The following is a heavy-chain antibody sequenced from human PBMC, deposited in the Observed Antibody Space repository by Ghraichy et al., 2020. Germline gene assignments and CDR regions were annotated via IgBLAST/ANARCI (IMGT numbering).Heavy chain of an antibody. J-gene: IGHJ4*02. CDR2: IYYSGST. CDR1: GGSVSSGSYY. Sequence: SETLSLTCTVSGGSVSSGSYYWSWIRQPPGKGLEWIGYIYYSGSTNYNPSLKSRVTISVDTSKNQFSLKLSSVTAADTAVYYCARGPGIAVAGLDFDYWGQGTLVTFSS. V-gene: IGHV4-61*01. CDR3: ARGPGIAVAGLDFDY. D-gene: IGHD6-19*01.